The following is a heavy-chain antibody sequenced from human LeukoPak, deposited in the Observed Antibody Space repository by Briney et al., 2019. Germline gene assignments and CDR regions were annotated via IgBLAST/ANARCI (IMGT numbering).Heavy chain of an antibody. Sequence: VASVKVSCKASGGTFSSYAISWVRQAPGQGLEWMGRIIPIFGTANYAQKFQGRVTITTDESTSTAYMELSSLRSEDTAVYYCARDGYNYQGFDYWGQGTLVTVSS. V-gene: IGHV1-69*05. CDR1: GGTFSSYA. J-gene: IGHJ4*02. CDR3: ARDGYNYQGFDY. D-gene: IGHD5-24*01. CDR2: IIPIFGTA.